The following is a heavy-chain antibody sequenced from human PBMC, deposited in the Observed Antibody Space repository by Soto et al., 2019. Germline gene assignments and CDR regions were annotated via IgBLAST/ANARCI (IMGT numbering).Heavy chain of an antibody. CDR2: IKSKTDGGTT. V-gene: IGHV3-15*07. CDR3: TTDGYSSSSPVPAQHYYYYGMDV. CDR1: GFTFGDYA. J-gene: IGHJ6*02. D-gene: IGHD6-13*01. Sequence: PGGSLRLSCTASGFTFGDYAMNWVRQAPGKGLEWVGRIKSKTDGGTTDYAAPVKGRFTISRDDSKNTLYLQMNSLKTEDTAVYYCTTDGYSSSSPVPAQHYYYYGMDVWGQGTTVTVSS.